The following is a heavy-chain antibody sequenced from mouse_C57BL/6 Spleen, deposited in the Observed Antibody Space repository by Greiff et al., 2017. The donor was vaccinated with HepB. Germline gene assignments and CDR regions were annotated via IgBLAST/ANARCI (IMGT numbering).Heavy chain of an antibody. CDR2: IDPSDSYT. CDR1: GYTFTSYW. CDR3: VFITTVVAGDYYAMDY. Sequence: QVHVKQSGAELVKPGASVKLSCKASGYTFTSYWMQWVKQRPGQGLEWIGEIDPSDSYTNYNQKFKGKATLTVDTSSSTAYMQLSSLTSEDSAVYYCVFITTVVAGDYYAMDYWGQGTSVTVSS. D-gene: IGHD1-1*01. J-gene: IGHJ4*01. V-gene: IGHV1-50*01.